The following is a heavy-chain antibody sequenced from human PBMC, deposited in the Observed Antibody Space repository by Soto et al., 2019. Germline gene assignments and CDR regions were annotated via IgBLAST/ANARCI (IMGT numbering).Heavy chain of an antibody. Sequence: EVQVLESGGGLVQPGGSLRLSCAASGFTFSSYAMSWVRQAPGKGLEWVSAISGSGGSTYYADSVKGRFTISRDNSKNTLYLQMNSLRAEDTAVYYCAKGGTRLRFLEWTLNFFDYWGQGTLVTVSS. V-gene: IGHV3-23*01. J-gene: IGHJ4*02. D-gene: IGHD3-3*01. CDR2: ISGSGGST. CDR3: AKGGTRLRFLEWTLNFFDY. CDR1: GFTFSSYA.